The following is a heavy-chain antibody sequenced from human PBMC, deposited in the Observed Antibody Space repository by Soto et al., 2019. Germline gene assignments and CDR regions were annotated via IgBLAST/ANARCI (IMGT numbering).Heavy chain of an antibody. CDR2: IVGSTK. Sequence: QVQLVESGGGLVKPGGSLRLSCAASGFILSDSYMSWIRQAPGKGLEWVSYIVGSTKYYADSVKGRFTISRDNAKNSLHLQMNSLRAEDTAVYYCARGRGYCSGSSCYLGYYYYMDVWGNGITVTVSS. J-gene: IGHJ6*03. D-gene: IGHD2-2*01. V-gene: IGHV3-11*01. CDR1: GFILSDSY. CDR3: ARGRGYCSGSSCYLGYYYYMDV.